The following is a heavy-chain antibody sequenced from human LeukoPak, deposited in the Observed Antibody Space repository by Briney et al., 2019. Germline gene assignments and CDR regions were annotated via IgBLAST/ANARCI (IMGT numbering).Heavy chain of an antibody. CDR2: SYHSGST. CDR3: AGVGSGSFDY. J-gene: IGHJ4*02. Sequence: PSETLSLTCTVSGGSISTYYWSWIRQPPGKGLEWIGYSYHSGSTYYNPSLKTRVTISVDTSKNQFSLKLSSLTAAATTVYYCAGVGSGSFDYWGRGPLVTVSS. CDR1: GGSISTYY. D-gene: IGHD6-19*01. V-gene: IGHV4-59*12.